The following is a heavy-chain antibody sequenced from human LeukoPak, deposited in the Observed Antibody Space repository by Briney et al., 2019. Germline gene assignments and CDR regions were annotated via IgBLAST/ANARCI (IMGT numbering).Heavy chain of an antibody. CDR3: ARGSHYGSGRLFDY. CDR2: ISYSGRT. Sequence: PSETLSLTCTVSGDSFSTYYWSWIRQPPGKGLEWIGHISYSGRTNYSPSLRSRVTLSLDTSKSQFSLKLSSVTAADTAFYYCARGSHYGSGRLFDYWGQGTLVTVSS. D-gene: IGHD3-10*01. J-gene: IGHJ4*02. V-gene: IGHV4-59*01. CDR1: GDSFSTYY.